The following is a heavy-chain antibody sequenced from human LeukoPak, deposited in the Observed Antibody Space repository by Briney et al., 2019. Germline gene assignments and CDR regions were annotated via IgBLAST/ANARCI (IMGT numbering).Heavy chain of an antibody. J-gene: IGHJ4*02. CDR3: ARGGLGTWTFDD. Sequence: PGGSLRLSCAASGFTFSSYSMHWVRQAPGKGLEWVSHISTSGSTRDYADSVKGRFTISRDNAKNSLYLQMNSLRAEDTAVYYCARGGLGTWTFDDWGQGTLVTVSS. CDR1: GFTFSSYS. D-gene: IGHD3/OR15-3a*01. V-gene: IGHV3-48*04. CDR2: ISTSGSTR.